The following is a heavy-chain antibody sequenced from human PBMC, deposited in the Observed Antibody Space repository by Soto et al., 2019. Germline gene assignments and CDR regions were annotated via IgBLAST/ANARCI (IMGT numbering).Heavy chain of an antibody. CDR3: TTGIYYDILTGYHNVAY. Sequence: PGGSLRLSCVASGFTLSHPWMTWVRQAAGKGLEWVGRIKSKTDGGTADYAAPVKGRATISRDDSKNTVYLQMNSLKTEGTAVYYCTTGIYYDILTGYHNVAYWGQGALVTVSS. CDR1: GFTLSHPW. CDR2: IKSKTDGGTA. V-gene: IGHV3-15*01. J-gene: IGHJ4*02. D-gene: IGHD3-9*01.